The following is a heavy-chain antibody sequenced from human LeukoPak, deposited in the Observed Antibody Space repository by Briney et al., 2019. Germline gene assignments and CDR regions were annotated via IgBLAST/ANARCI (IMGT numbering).Heavy chain of an antibody. CDR3: ARLVPLLWGGVDY. CDR1: GGSFSGYY. V-gene: IGHV4-34*01. CDR2: INHSGST. Sequence: SETLSLTCAVYGGSFSGYYWSWIRQPPGKGLEWIEEINHSGSTNYNPSLKSRVTISVDTSKNQFSLKLSSVTAADTAVYYCARLVPLLWGGVDYWGQGTLVTVSS. D-gene: IGHD3-10*01. J-gene: IGHJ4*02.